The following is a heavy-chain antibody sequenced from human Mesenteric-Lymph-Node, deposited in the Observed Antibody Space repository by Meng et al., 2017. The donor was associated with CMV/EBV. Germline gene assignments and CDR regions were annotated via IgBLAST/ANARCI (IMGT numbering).Heavy chain of an antibody. V-gene: IGHV1-2*02. CDR2: INPNSGGT. J-gene: IGHJ6*02. Sequence: ASVKVSCKASGYTFTGYYMHWVRQAPGQGLEWMGWINPNSGGTNYAQKLQGRVTMTTDTSTSTAYMELRSLRSDDTAVYYCARAGGCSSFFSACYYYYGMDVWGQGTTVTVSS. D-gene: IGHD6-13*01. CDR1: GYTFTGYY. CDR3: ARAGGCSSFFSACYYYYGMDV.